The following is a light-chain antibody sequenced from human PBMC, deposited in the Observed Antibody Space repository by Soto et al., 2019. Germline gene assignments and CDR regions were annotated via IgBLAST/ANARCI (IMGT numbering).Light chain of an antibody. J-gene: IGKJ1*01. Sequence: EIVLTQSPATLSLPPGEIATLSCRASQSVSSYLAWYQQKPGQAPRLLIYDASNRATGIPARCSGSGSGTDFTLTISSLEPEDFAVYYCQQRNNWVAFGRGTKVEIK. CDR2: DAS. V-gene: IGKV3-11*01. CDR1: QSVSSY. CDR3: QQRNNWVA.